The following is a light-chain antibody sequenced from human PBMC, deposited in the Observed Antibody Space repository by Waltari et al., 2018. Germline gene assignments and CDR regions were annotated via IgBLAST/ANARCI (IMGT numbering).Light chain of an antibody. Sequence: QSALTQPASVSGSPGQSITISCTGTSRDVGDRNLVYWYQQHPGKVPKLMIYEVSERPSGVSSRFSGSRSGNTASLTISGLQAEDEADYYCCSYGGGTTFVVFGGGTKLTVL. J-gene: IGLJ2*01. V-gene: IGLV2-23*02. CDR1: SRDVGDRNL. CDR2: EVS. CDR3: CSYGGGTTFVV.